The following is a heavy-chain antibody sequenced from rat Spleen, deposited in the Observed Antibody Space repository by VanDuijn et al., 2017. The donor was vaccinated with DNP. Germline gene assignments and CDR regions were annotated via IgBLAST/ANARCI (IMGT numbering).Heavy chain of an antibody. V-gene: IGHV2S8*01. Sequence: QVQLKESGPDLVQPSQTLSLPCTVSGFSLTDYSVNWVPQPPGKVLEWIAAIISGGSTYYNSALKSRLSISRDTSKSQVFLKMNSLRTEDTATYYCARDGQWDFLDYWGQGVMVTVSS. CDR1: GFSLTDYS. D-gene: IGHD1-1*01. CDR3: ARDGQWDFLDY. J-gene: IGHJ2*01. CDR2: IISGGST.